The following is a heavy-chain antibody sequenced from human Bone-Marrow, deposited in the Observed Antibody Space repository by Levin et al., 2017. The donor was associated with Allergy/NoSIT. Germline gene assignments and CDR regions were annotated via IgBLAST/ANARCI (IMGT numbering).Heavy chain of an antibody. Sequence: HTGGSLRLSCAATGFTFDDYAMHWVRQAPGRGLEWVSGTDWNSANIGYADSVKGRFTISRDNAKNSLYLQMNSLRAEDTALYYCAKKGGALFGYYGMDVWGQGTTVTVSS. V-gene: IGHV3-9*01. J-gene: IGHJ6*02. D-gene: IGHD1-26*01. CDR1: GFTFDDYA. CDR2: TDWNSANI. CDR3: AKKGGALFGYYGMDV.